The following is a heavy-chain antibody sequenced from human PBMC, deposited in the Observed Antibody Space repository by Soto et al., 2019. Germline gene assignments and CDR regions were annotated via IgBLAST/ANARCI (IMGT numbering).Heavy chain of an antibody. J-gene: IGHJ5*02. CDR2: VNPNSGDT. CDR3: ARVRRGNNWFDP. CDR1: GYTFTSYD. V-gene: IGHV1-8*01. Sequence: ASVKVSCKASGYTFTSYDINWVRQATGQGLEWMGWVNPNSGDTRYAQKVQGRITMTRDTSISTAYMELSRLRSDDTAVHYCARVRRGNNWFDPWGQGTLVTVSS.